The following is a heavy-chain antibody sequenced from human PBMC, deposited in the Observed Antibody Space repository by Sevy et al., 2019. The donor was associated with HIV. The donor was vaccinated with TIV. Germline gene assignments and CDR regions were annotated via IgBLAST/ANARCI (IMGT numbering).Heavy chain of an antibody. CDR2: ISDSGGRT. V-gene: IGHV3-23*01. CDR3: AKERSESYSGH. CDR1: GFTFSSYA. Sequence: GGSLRLSCAASGFTFSSYAMHWVRQAPGKGLEWVSAISDSGGRTYYADSVKGRFTISRDNYKNTLYLQMNTLRVEDTAVYYCAKERSESYSGHWGQGTLVTVSS. D-gene: IGHD1-26*01. J-gene: IGHJ4*02.